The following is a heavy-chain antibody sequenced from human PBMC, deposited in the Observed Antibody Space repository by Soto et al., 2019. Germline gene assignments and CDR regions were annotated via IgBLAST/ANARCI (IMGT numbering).Heavy chain of an antibody. D-gene: IGHD3-10*01. Sequence: EVQLLESGGGLVQPGGSLRLSCAASGFTFSSYAMSWVRQAPGKGLEWVSAISGSGGSTYYADSVKGRFTISRDNSKNTLHLQMNSLRAEDTAVYYCAKDPNYYGSGSYDYWGQGTLVTVSS. CDR2: ISGSGGST. CDR3: AKDPNYYGSGSYDY. J-gene: IGHJ4*02. V-gene: IGHV3-23*01. CDR1: GFTFSSYA.